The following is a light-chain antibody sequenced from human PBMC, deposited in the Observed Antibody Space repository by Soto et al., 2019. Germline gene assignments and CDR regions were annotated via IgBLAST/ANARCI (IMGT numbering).Light chain of an antibody. V-gene: IGLV1-40*01. J-gene: IGLJ2*01. CDR3: QSYDSRLSGPAL. Sequence: QSVLTQPPSVSGAPGQRVTISCTGSSSNIGAGYDVHWYQQLPGTAPKLLIHGNNNRPSGVPGRFSGSKSGTSASLAITDLQTEDEADYYCQSYDSRLSGPALIGGGTKLTVL. CDR1: SSNIGAGYD. CDR2: GNN.